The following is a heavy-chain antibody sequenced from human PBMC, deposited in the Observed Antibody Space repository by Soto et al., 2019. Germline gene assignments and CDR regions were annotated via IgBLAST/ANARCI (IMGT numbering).Heavy chain of an antibody. D-gene: IGHD3-9*01. CDR2: IYYSGST. J-gene: IGHJ5*02. CDR3: ARVLGADIFSSSAYGDWFDP. V-gene: IGHV4-59*01. CDR1: GGSISSYY. Sequence: PSETLSLTCTVSGGSISSYYWSWIRQPPGKGLEWIGYIYYSGSTNYNPSLKSRVTISVDTSKNQFSLKLSSVTAADTAVYYCARVLGADIFSSSAYGDWFDPWGQGTLVTVSS.